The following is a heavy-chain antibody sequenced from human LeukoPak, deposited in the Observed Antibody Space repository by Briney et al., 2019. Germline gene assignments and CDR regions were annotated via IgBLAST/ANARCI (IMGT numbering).Heavy chain of an antibody. CDR3: ARVKSGSYFDY. J-gene: IGHJ4*02. Sequence: TGGSLRLSCAASGFTVSSNYMSWVRQAPGKGLEWVSVIYSGGSTYYADSVKGRFTISRDNSKNTLYLQMNSLRAEDTAVYYCARVKSGSYFDYWGQGTLVTVSS. D-gene: IGHD1-26*01. V-gene: IGHV3-66*01. CDR1: GFTVSSNY. CDR2: IYSGGST.